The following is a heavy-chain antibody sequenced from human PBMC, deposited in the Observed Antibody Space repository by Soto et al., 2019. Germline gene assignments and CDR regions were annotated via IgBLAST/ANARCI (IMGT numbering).Heavy chain of an antibody. D-gene: IGHD3-10*01. CDR1: GFAFSSYG. V-gene: IGHV3-30*18. J-gene: IGHJ4*02. CDR2: ISYDGSNK. Sequence: GGSLRLSCAASGFAFSSYGMHWVRQAPGKGLEWVAVISYDGSNKYYADSVKGRFTISRDNSKNTLYLQMNSLRAEDTAVYYCAKRGSGSYFDYWGQGTLVTVSS. CDR3: AKRGSGSYFDY.